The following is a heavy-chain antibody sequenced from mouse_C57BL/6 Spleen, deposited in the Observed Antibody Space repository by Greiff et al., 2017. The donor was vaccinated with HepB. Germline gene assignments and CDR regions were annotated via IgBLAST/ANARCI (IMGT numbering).Heavy chain of an antibody. D-gene: IGHD1-1*01. V-gene: IGHV1-72*01. Sequence: QVQLKQPGAELVKPGASVKLSCKASGYTFTSYWMHWVKQRPGRGLGWIGRIDPNSGGTKYNEKFKSKATLTVDKPSSTAYMQLSSLTSEDSAVYYCARGLLRYPSDFDYWGQGTTLTVSS. CDR2: IDPNSGGT. CDR1: GYTFTSYW. J-gene: IGHJ2*01. CDR3: ARGLLRYPSDFDY.